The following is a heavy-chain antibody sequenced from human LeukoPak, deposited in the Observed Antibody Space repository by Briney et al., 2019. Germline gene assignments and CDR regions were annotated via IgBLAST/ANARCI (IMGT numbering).Heavy chain of an antibody. V-gene: IGHV3-13*01. Sequence: PGGSLRLSCAASGFSFSNYDMHWVRQVAGKGLEWVSSIGTIGDTFYPGSVKGRFTISRENAKNSLYLQMNSLRAGDTAVYYCARATVIGDVPVPGCMDVWGKGTTVTVSS. CDR3: ARATVIGDVPVPGCMDV. CDR1: GFSFSNYD. J-gene: IGHJ6*03. D-gene: IGHD2-21*01. CDR2: IGTIGDT.